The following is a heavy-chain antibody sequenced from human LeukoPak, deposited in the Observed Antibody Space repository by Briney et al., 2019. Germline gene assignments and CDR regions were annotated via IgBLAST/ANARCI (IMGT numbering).Heavy chain of an antibody. CDR2: INTNTGNP. V-gene: IGHV7-4-1*02. CDR1: GYIFTSYA. D-gene: IGHD4-17*01. Sequence: GASVKVSCKASGYIFTSYAMNWVRQAPGQGLEWMGWINTNTGNPTYAQGFTGRFVFSLDTSVSTAYLQISSLKAEDTAVYYCAGYGVGSRERGVNWFDPWGQGTLVTVSS. J-gene: IGHJ5*02. CDR3: AGYGVGSRERGVNWFDP.